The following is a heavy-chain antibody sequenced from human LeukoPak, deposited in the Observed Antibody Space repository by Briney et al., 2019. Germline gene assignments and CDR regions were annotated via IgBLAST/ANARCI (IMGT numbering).Heavy chain of an antibody. CDR1: GFTFSSYA. J-gene: IGHJ6*02. Sequence: PGGSLRLSCAASGFTFSSYAMSWVRQAPGKGLDWVSAISGSAAGGGTYYADSVKGRFTIARDNSQNTLYLQMSSLRAEDTAVYYCAKTRGHDMDVWGQGTTVIVSS. D-gene: IGHD3-16*01. CDR2: ISGSAAGGGT. CDR3: AKTRGHDMDV. V-gene: IGHV3-23*01.